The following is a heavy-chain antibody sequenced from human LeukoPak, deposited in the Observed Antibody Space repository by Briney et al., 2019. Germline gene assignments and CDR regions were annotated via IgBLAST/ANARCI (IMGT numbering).Heavy chain of an antibody. CDR1: GFIFSSHW. CDR2: IKEDGSEK. J-gene: IGHJ4*02. CDR3: ARGYSALGY. V-gene: IGHV3-7*01. Sequence: QAGGSLRLSCAASGFIFSSHWMTWVRQAPGKGLEWVASIKEDGSEKNYVDSVEGRFTISRDNAKNSLYLQMKSLRDEDTAVYSCARGYSALGYWGQGTLVTVSS. D-gene: IGHD6-13*01.